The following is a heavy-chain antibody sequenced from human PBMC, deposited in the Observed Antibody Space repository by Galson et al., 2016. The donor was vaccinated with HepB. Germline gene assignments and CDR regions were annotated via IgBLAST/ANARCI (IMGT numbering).Heavy chain of an antibody. CDR1: GYTFTYRY. CDR2: ITHFNGNT. D-gene: IGHD3-22*01. J-gene: IGHJ3*01. CDR3: ASDDDDSKAFDL. V-gene: IGHV1-45*02. Sequence: SVKVSCKASGYTFTYRYVYWVRQAPGQALEWMGWITHFNGNTNYALKLQDRVTITGDRSMTTAYMELSSLRSEDTAMYYCASDDDDSKAFDLWGQGTMVTVSS.